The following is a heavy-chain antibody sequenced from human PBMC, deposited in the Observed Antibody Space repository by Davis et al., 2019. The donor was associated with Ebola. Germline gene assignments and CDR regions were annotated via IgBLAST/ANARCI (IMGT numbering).Heavy chain of an antibody. CDR1: GFTFSSYA. CDR3: ARDRPLDFFFGDYYGMDV. CDR2: ISGSGGST. J-gene: IGHJ6*02. V-gene: IGHV3-23*01. D-gene: IGHD3-16*01. Sequence: GESLKISCAASGFTFSSYAMTWVRQAPGKGLEWVSAISGSGGSTYYADSVKGRFTISKDNAKNSLYLQMYSLRAEDTAVYYCARDRPLDFFFGDYYGMDVWGQGTTVTVSS.